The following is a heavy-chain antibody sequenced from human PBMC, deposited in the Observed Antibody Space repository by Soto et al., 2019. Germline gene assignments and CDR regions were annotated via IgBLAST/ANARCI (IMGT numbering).Heavy chain of an antibody. D-gene: IGHD3-22*01. CDR3: ATAGVGITTGDFDY. Sequence: EVQLVESGGCLVQPGGSLRLCCAASGITFRNYWMTWVRQAPGKGLEWVANIKQDGSGKYYVDSVTSRFTVSRDNDKNSLYLQMNSLGAEDTALYYCATAGVGITTGDFDYWGQGTLVTVSS. CDR1: GITFRNYW. J-gene: IGHJ4*02. V-gene: IGHV3-7*01. CDR2: IKQDGSGK.